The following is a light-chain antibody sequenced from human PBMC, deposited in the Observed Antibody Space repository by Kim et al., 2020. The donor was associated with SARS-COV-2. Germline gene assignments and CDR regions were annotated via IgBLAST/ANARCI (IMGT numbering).Light chain of an antibody. V-gene: IGKV3-20*01. CDR2: DAS. CDR1: QNSGRS. CDR3: QQYRSLPLT. Sequence: LSPGERATLSCRASQNSGRSLAWFKQKPGQAPRLLSYDASSRATGIPDRVNGSGAGTDFILTISRLEPEDFAVYYCQQYRSLPLTFGQGTKVDIK. J-gene: IGKJ1*01.